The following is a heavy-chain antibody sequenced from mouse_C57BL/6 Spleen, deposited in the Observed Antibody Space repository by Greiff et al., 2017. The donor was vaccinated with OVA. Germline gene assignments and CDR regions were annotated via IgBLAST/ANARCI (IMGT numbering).Heavy chain of an antibody. V-gene: IGHV5-9-1*02. CDR2: ISSGGDYI. J-gene: IGHJ1*03. CDR3: TRAIYYDPQYFDV. CDR1: GFTFSSYA. Sequence: EVKLVESGEGLVKPGGSLKLSCAASGFTFSSYAMSWVRQTPEKRLEWVAYISSGGDYIYYADTVKGRFTISRDNARNTLYLQMSSLKSEDTAMYYCTRAIYYDPQYFDVWGTGTTVTVSS. D-gene: IGHD2-4*01.